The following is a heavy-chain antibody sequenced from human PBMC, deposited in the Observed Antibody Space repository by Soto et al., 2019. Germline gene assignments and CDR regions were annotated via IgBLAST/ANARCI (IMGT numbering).Heavy chain of an antibody. J-gene: IGHJ6*02. Sequence: GALRLSCAASGFTFSSYAMSWVRQAPGKGLEWVSAISGSGGSTYYADSVKGRFTISRDNSKNTLYLQMNSLRAEDTAVYYCAKDERGHCSGGSCYSSGFDPWGQGTTVTVSS. CDR2: ISGSGGST. D-gene: IGHD2-15*01. CDR1: GFTFSSYA. CDR3: AKDERGHCSGGSCYSSGFDP. V-gene: IGHV3-23*01.